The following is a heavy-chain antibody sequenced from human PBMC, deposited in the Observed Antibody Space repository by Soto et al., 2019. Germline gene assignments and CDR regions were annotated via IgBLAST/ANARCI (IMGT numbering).Heavy chain of an antibody. CDR3: AKGAGDRLSLGMDV. J-gene: IGHJ6*02. D-gene: IGHD1-26*01. CDR1: GFSISDYG. CDR2: ISYDGNNT. V-gene: IGHV3-30*18. Sequence: QVHLVESGGGVVQPGWSLRLSCAASGFSISDYGMEWVRQAPGKGLEWVALISYDGNNTYYADSVKGRFTISRDNSKDTLVLQMTGLRAEDTAVYYCAKGAGDRLSLGMDVWGQGTTVTVSS.